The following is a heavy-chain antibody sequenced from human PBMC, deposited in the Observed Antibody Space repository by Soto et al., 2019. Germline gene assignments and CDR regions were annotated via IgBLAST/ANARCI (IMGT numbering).Heavy chain of an antibody. Sequence: ASVKVSCKASGYTFISFYVHWVRQAPGQGLEWMGVINPNGGSTAYAQKFQGRVTMTRDTSTSTVYMELSSLRSEDTAVYYCARLATVTPPYYFDYWGQGTLVTVSS. V-gene: IGHV1-46*01. CDR2: INPNGGST. CDR1: GYTFISFY. J-gene: IGHJ4*02. CDR3: ARLATVTPPYYFDY. D-gene: IGHD4-17*01.